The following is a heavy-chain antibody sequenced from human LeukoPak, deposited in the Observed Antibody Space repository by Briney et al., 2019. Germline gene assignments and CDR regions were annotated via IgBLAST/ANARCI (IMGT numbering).Heavy chain of an antibody. CDR3: AKVDCRSTSCYTGLYYYYGMDV. V-gene: IGHV3-23*01. D-gene: IGHD2-2*02. CDR1: GFTFSSYA. J-gene: IGHJ6*02. Sequence: GGSLRLSCAASGFTFSSYAMSWVRQAPGKGLEWVSAISGSGGSTYYADSVKGRFTISRDNSKNTMYLQMNSLRAEDTAVYYCAKVDCRSTSCYTGLYYYYGMDVWGQGTTVTVSS. CDR2: ISGSGGST.